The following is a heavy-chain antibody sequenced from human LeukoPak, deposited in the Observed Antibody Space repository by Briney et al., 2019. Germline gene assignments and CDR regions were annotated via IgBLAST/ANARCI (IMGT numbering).Heavy chain of an antibody. CDR1: GFTFSSYS. Sequence: GGSLRLSCAASGFTFSSYSMNWVRQAPGKGLEWVSSISSSSSYIYYADSVKGRFTISRDNAKNSLYLQMNSLRAKDTAVYYCARDRKQWLVDTFDYWGQGTLVTVSS. CDR2: ISSSSSYI. J-gene: IGHJ4*02. CDR3: ARDRKQWLVDTFDY. V-gene: IGHV3-21*01. D-gene: IGHD6-19*01.